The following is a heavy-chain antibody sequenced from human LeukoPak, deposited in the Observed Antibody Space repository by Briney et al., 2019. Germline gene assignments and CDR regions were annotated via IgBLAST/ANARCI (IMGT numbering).Heavy chain of an antibody. V-gene: IGHV1-18*01. CDR3: ARDKVLRSPGDSFDY. CDR2: ISAYNGNT. Sequence: ASVKVSCKASGYTFTSYGISWVRQAPGQGLEWMGWISAYNGNTNYAQKLQGRVTMTTDTSTSTAYMELRSLRSDDTAVYYCARDKVLRSPGDSFDYWGQGTLATVSS. D-gene: IGHD1-14*01. CDR1: GYTFTSYG. J-gene: IGHJ4*02.